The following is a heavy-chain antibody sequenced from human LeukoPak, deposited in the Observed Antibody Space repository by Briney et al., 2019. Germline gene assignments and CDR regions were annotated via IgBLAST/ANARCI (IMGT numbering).Heavy chain of an antibody. D-gene: IGHD2-15*01. Sequence: GGSLRLSCAASGFTFGSYSMNWVRQAPGKGLEWVSSISSSSSYIYYADSVKGRFTISRDNAKNSLYLQMNSLRAEDTAVYYCASGFGGSCYYFDYWGQGTLVTVSS. CDR1: GFTFGSYS. CDR3: ASGFGGSCYYFDY. CDR2: ISSSSSYI. J-gene: IGHJ4*02. V-gene: IGHV3-21*01.